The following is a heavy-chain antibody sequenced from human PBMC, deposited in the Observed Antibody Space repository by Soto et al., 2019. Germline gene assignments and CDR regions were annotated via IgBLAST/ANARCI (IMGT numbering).Heavy chain of an antibody. V-gene: IGHV6-1*01. D-gene: IGHD6-13*01. CDR3: AREFSPCSSWPSTFDY. Sequence: SQTLSLTCAISGDSVSSNSAAWNWIRQSPSRGLEWLGRTYYKSKWYNDYAVSVKSRITINPDTSKNQFSLQLNSVTPEDTAVYYCAREFSPCSSWPSTFDYWGQGNLVTVSS. J-gene: IGHJ4*02. CDR2: TYYKSKWYN. CDR1: GDSVSSNSAA.